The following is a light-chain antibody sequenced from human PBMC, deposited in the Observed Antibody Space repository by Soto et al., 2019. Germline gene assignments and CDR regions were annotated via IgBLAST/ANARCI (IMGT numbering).Light chain of an antibody. Sequence: EIVLTQSPGTLSLSPGERATLSCRASQSISSSYLAWYQQKPGQAPRLLIYGASRRATGIPDRFSGRESGTDVTLTITTLEPEASAVYFCQQYASSPYTFGQWTKVEIK. CDR3: QQYASSPYT. V-gene: IGKV3-20*01. J-gene: IGKJ2*01. CDR1: QSISSSY. CDR2: GAS.